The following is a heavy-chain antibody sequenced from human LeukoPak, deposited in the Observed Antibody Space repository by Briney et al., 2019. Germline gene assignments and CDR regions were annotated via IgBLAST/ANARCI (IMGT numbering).Heavy chain of an antibody. D-gene: IGHD3-22*01. CDR1: GFTFSSYS. J-gene: IGHJ4*02. CDR2: ISSSSSYI. V-gene: IGHV3-21*01. Sequence: RSLRLSCAASGFTFSSYSMNWVRQAPGKGLEWVSSISSSSSYIYYADSVKGRFTISRDNAKNSLYLQMNSLRAEDTAVYYCARDDSSGEPYFDYWGQGTLVTVSS. CDR3: ARDDSSGEPYFDY.